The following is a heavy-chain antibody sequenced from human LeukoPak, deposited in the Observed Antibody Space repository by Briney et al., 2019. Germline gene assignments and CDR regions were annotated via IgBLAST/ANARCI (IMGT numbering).Heavy chain of an antibody. Sequence: GGSLRLSCTASGFTFSNYAMSWVRQAPGKGLEWVSTISGSGGSTYYADSVKGRFTISRDNSKNTLYLQLNSLRAEDTAVYYCAKDGYVRRYWGQGTLVTVSS. V-gene: IGHV3-23*01. CDR1: GFTFSNYA. CDR2: ISGSGGST. J-gene: IGHJ4*02. D-gene: IGHD3-10*01. CDR3: AKDGYVRRY.